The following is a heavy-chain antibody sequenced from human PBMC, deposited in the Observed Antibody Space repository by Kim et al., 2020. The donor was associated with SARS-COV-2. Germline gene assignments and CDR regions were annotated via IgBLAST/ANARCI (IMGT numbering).Heavy chain of an antibody. V-gene: IGHV3-66*01. Sequence: TYSADSVKGRFTISRDNSKNTLYLQMNSLRAEDTAVYYCARDVLKLGMDVWGQGTTVTVSS. D-gene: IGHD7-27*01. CDR2: T. J-gene: IGHJ6*02. CDR3: ARDVLKLGMDV.